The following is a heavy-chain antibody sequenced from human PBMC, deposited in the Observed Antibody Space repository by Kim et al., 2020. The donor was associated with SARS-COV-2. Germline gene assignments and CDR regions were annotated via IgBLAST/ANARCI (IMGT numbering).Heavy chain of an antibody. CDR3: ARDSDGGQQLFRDWYFDL. D-gene: IGHD6-13*01. Sequence: GGSLRLSCAASGFTFSSYGMHWVRQAPGKGLEWVAVIWYDGSNKYYADSVKGRFTISRDNSKNTLYLQMNSLRAEDTAVYYCARDSDGGQQLFRDWYFDLWGRGTLVTVSS. J-gene: IGHJ2*01. CDR1: GFTFSSYG. CDR2: IWYDGSNK. V-gene: IGHV3-33*01.